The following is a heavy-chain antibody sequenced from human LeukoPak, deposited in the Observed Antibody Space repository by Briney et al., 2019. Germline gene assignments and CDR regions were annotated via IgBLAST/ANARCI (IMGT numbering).Heavy chain of an antibody. J-gene: IGHJ4*02. CDR3: AKSDPGYCAGGSCNLGIDY. CDR2: VSAAGGSR. V-gene: IGHV3-23*01. Sequence: GGSLRLSCAASGFTFRNYAITWVRQAPGKGLEWVSSVSAAGGSRWYADSVKGRFTISKDEYTNSLYLQMSGLRAEDTAVYYCAKSDPGYCAGGSCNLGIDYWGQGTLVTVSS. CDR1: GFTFRNYA. D-gene: IGHD2-15*01.